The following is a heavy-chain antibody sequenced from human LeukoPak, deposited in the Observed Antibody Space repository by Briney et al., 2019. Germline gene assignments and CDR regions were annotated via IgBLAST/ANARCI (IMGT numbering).Heavy chain of an antibody. CDR1: EFTFSNFW. J-gene: IGHJ2*01. CDR3: ARGGNHGDYWYFDL. Sequence: PGGSLRLSCSASEFTFSNFWMGWVRQAPGKGPEWVANIKQDGSEKYYVDSVKGRFTISRDNAETSLHLQMNSLRAEDTAVYYCARGGNHGDYWYFDLWGRGTLVTVSS. CDR2: IKQDGSEK. D-gene: IGHD4-17*01. V-gene: IGHV3-7*01.